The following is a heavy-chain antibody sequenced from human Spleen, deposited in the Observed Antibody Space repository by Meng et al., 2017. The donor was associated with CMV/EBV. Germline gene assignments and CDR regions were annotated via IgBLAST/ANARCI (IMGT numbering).Heavy chain of an antibody. D-gene: IGHD3-10*01. CDR3: ARVDYGSGSYEVA. CDR2: INHSGST. Sequence: GSLRLSCAVYGGSFSGNYWNWIRQPPGKGLEWIGEINHSGSTNYNPSLKSRVTISVDTSKNQFSLKLSSVTAADTAVYYCARVDYGSGSYEVAWGQGTLVTVSS. CDR1: GGSFSGNY. V-gene: IGHV4-34*01. J-gene: IGHJ4*02.